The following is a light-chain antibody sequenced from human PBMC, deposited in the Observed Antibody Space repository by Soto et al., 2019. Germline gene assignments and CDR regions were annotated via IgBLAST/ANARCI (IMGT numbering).Light chain of an antibody. J-gene: IGLJ1*01. V-gene: IGLV2-18*01. CDR2: EVS. Sequence: QSVLTQPPSVSGSPGQSVTISCTGTSSDVGSYNRVSWYQQPPGTAPKVMIYEVSNRPSGVPDRFSGSTSANTASLTISGLQAEDEADYHCTLYTSSSTYVFGTGTKVTGL. CDR1: SSDVGSYNR. CDR3: TLYTSSSTYV.